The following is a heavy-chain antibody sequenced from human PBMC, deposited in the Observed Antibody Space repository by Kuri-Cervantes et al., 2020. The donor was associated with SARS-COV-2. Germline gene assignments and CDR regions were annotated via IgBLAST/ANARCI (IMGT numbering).Heavy chain of an antibody. CDR1: GGSISSSSYY. CDR3: AKGDGRYYDSSGYYYYYYYYMDV. D-gene: IGHD3-22*01. J-gene: IGHJ6*03. V-gene: IGHV4-39*01. Sequence: GSLRLSCTVSGGSISSSSYYWGWIRQPPGKGLEWIGSIYYSGSTYYNPSLKSRVTISVDTSKNQFSLKLSSVTAADTAVYYCAKGDGRYYDSSGYYYYYYYYMDVWGKGTTVTVSS. CDR2: IYYSGST.